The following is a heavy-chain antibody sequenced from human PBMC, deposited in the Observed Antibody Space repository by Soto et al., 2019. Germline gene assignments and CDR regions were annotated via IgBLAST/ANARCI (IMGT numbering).Heavy chain of an antibody. CDR3: ARTTRYYYDSSGYKGPNY. V-gene: IGHV5-51*01. J-gene: IGHJ4*02. D-gene: IGHD3-22*01. Sequence: RGESLKISCKGSGYSFTSYWIGWVRQMPGKGLEWMGIIYPGDSDTRNSPSFQGQVTISADKSISTAYLQWSSLKASDTAMYYCARTTRYYYDSSGYKGPNYWGQGTLVTVSS. CDR2: IYPGDSDT. CDR1: GYSFTSYW.